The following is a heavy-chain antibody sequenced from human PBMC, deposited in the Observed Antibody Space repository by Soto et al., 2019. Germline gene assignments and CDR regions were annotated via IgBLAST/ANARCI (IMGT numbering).Heavy chain of an antibody. CDR2: INHSGST. J-gene: IGHJ6*02. D-gene: IGHD3-9*01. V-gene: IGHV4-34*01. CDR1: GGSFSGYY. CDR3: ARGRSVSRYFDWLLPPFGMDV. Sequence: ASETLSLTCAVYGGSFSGYYWSWIRQPPGKGLEWIGEINHSGSTNYNPSLKSRVTISVDTSKNQFSLKLSSVTAAGTAVYYCARGRSVSRYFDWLLPPFGMDVWGQGTTVTVS.